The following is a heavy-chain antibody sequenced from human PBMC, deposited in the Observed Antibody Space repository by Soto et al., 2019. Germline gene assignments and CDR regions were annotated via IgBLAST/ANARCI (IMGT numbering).Heavy chain of an antibody. CDR1: GFTFSSYA. V-gene: IGHV3-30-3*01. Sequence: PGGSLRLSCAASGFTFSSYAMHWVRQAPGKGLEWVAVISYDGSNKYYADSVKGRFTISRDNSKNTLYLQMNSLRAEDTAVYYCAREGYDVLLWFGELSYYFDYWGQGTLVTVS. D-gene: IGHD3-10*01. CDR2: ISYDGSNK. J-gene: IGHJ4*02. CDR3: AREGYDVLLWFGELSYYFDY.